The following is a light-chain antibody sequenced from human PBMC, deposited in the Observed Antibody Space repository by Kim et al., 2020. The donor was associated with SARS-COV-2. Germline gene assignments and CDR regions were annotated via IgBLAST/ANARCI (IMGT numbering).Light chain of an antibody. Sequence: VTISCTGRSSKIGAGYDVHWYQQLPGTAPKLLIYGNSNRTSGVPDRFSGSKSGTSASLAITGLQAEDEADYYCQSYDSSLSGSGVVFGGGTQLTVL. CDR2: GNS. CDR3: QSYDSSLSGSGVV. J-gene: IGLJ2*01. V-gene: IGLV1-40*01. CDR1: SSKIGAGYD.